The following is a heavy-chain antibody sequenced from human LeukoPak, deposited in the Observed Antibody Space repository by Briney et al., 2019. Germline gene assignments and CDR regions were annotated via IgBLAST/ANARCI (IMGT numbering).Heavy chain of an antibody. CDR2: INPSGGST. D-gene: IGHD4-17*01. CDR3: ARDRVTRDAFDI. J-gene: IGHJ3*02. Sequence: ASVKVSCKASGYTFTSYYMHWVRQAPGQGLEWMGIINPSGGSTSYAQKLQGRVTMTTDTSTSTAYMELRSLRSDDTAVYYCARDRVTRDAFDIWGQGTMVTVSS. CDR1: GYTFTSYY. V-gene: IGHV1-46*01.